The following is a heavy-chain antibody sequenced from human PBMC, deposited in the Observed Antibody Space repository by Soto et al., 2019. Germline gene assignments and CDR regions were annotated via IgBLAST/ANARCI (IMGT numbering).Heavy chain of an antibody. CDR2: IKPDGGEK. CDR3: ARDLQALLFPDVFDI. D-gene: IGHD3-10*02. V-gene: IGHV3-7*01. CDR1: GFTFSIYW. Sequence: GASLRLSCAASGFTFSIYWMSWVRQAPGKGLEWVANIKPDGGEKWYVDSVRGRFTISRDNAKNSLFLQMNSLRAEDTAVYYCARDLQALLFPDVFDIWGQGTMVT. J-gene: IGHJ3*02.